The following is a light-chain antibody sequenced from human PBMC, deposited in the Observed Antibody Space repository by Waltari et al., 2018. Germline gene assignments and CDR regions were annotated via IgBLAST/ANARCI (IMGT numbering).Light chain of an antibody. J-gene: IGKJ5*01. Sequence: DIVMTQSPLSLAVTPGEPASISCRSSQSLLQSNGYKYLDWYLQKPGQSPQLLIYLGSNRASGVPDRFSGSGSGTEFTLKISRVEAEDVGIYFCMQGLQTPTFGQGTRLEIK. CDR1: QSLLQSNGYKY. V-gene: IGKV2-28*01. CDR2: LGS. CDR3: MQGLQTPT.